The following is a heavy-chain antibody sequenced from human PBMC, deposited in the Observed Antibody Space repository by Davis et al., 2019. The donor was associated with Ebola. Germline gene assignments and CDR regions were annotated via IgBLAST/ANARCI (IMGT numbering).Heavy chain of an antibody. J-gene: IGHJ5*02. CDR2: IYYSGST. V-gene: IGHV4-31*03. D-gene: IGHD2-2*01. CDR3: AREIASGKYQLSQPTGFDP. Sequence: LRLSCTVSGASISSGCYYWSWLRQPPGKGLAWIGYIYYSGSTYYNPSLKSRVTISVDTSKNQFSLKLSSVTAADTAVYYCAREIASGKYQLSQPTGFDPWGQGTLVTVSS. CDR1: GASISSGCYY.